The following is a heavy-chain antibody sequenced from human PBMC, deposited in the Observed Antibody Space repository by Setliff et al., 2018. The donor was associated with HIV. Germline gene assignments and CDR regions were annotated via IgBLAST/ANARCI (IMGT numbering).Heavy chain of an antibody. V-gene: IGHV4-61*09. CDR3: ARATGGSRTDFDY. CDR2: IYTSGST. CDR1: GGSISSGSYY. J-gene: IGHJ4*02. D-gene: IGHD2-2*01. Sequence: PSETLSLTCTVSGGSISSGSYYWSWIRQPAGKGLEWIGHIYTSGSTNYNPSLKSRVTISLDTSKNQFSLKLSSVTAADTAVYYCARATGGSRTDFDYWGQGTLVTVSS.